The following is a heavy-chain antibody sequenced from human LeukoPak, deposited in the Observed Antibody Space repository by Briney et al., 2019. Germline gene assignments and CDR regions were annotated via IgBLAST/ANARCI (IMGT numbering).Heavy chain of an antibody. D-gene: IGHD3-10*01. CDR1: GGSISSGSYY. Sequence: SQTLSLTCTVSGGSISSGSYYWSWIRQPAGKGLEWIGRIYTSGSTNYNPSLKSRVTISVDKSKNQFSLKLSSVTAADTAVYYCARKVIWFGESTYYYYMDVWGKGTTVTVSS. J-gene: IGHJ6*03. CDR3: ARKVIWFGESTYYYYMDV. CDR2: IYTSGST. V-gene: IGHV4-61*02.